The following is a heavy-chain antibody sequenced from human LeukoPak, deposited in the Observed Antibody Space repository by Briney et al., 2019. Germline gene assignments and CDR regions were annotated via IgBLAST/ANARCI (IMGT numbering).Heavy chain of an antibody. CDR1: GYIFTTYG. J-gene: IGHJ4*02. D-gene: IGHD2-8*02. CDR3: TRATHPAITGPQSDS. V-gene: IGHV1-18*01. CDR2: IDSNSGNT. Sequence: ASVKVSCKTSGYIFTTYGVGWVRQAPGQGLEWMGWIDSNSGNTNYAHKFQGRVALTTHAPTNTAYMELWSLRSDDTAMYFCTRATHPAITGPQSDSWGQGTLVTVSS.